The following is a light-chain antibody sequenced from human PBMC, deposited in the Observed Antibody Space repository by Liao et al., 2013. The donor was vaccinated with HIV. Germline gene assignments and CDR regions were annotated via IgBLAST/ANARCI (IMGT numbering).Light chain of an antibody. CDR2: KDK. J-gene: IGLJ3*02. CDR1: TLAKKF. CDR3: LSADSTGSSWV. V-gene: IGLV3-16*01. Sequence: SYELTQPPSVSVSLGQMARITCSGETLAKKFAYWYQQKPGQAPVLVIYKDKERPSGIPERFSGSSSGTTVTMTISGVQTEDEADYYCLSADSTGSSWVFGGGTKLTVL.